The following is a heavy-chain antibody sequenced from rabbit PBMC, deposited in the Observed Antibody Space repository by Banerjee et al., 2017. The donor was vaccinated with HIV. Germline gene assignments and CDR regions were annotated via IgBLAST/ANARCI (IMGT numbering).Heavy chain of an antibody. V-gene: IGHV1S45*01. CDR1: GFSFNNNYV. CDR3: ATITDNSGMAL. Sequence: QEHLEESGGDLVKPGASLTLTCTASGFSFNNNYVMCWVRQAPGKGLEWIACINSNTGNTVYASWAKGRFTISKTSSTTVTLQMTSLTAADTATYFCATITDNSGMALWGQGTLVTVS. CDR2: INSNTGNT. D-gene: IGHD4-1*01. J-gene: IGHJ4*01.